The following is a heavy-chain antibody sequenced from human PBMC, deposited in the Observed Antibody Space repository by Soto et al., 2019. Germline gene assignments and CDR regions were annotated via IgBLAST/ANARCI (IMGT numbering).Heavy chain of an antibody. J-gene: IGHJ4*02. CDR3: ARDYGGFGELLCYFDY. CDR2: IKQDGSEK. D-gene: IGHD3-10*01. V-gene: IGHV3-7*01. CDR1: GFTFSSYW. Sequence: GGSLRLSCAASGFTFSSYWMSWVRQAPGKGLEWVANIKQDGSEKYYVDSVKGRFTISRDNAKNSLYLQMNSLRAEDTAVYYCARDYGGFGELLCYFDYWGQGTLVTVSS.